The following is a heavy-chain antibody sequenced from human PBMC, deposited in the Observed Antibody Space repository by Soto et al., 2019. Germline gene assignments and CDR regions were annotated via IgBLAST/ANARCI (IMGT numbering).Heavy chain of an antibody. Sequence: QVQLQESGPGLVKPSQTLSLTCTVSGGSISSGGYYWSWIRQHPGKGLEWIGYIYYSGSTYYNPSLKSRVTISVDTSKNQFSLKLSSVTAADTAVYYCARKNGSPPKYYGMDVWGQGTTVTVSS. J-gene: IGHJ6*02. CDR1: GGSISSGGYY. CDR2: IYYSGST. V-gene: IGHV4-31*03. D-gene: IGHD2-15*01. CDR3: ARKNGSPPKYYGMDV.